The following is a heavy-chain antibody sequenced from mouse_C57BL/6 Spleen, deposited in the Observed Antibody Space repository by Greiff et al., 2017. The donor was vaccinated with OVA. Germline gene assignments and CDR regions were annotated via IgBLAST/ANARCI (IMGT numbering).Heavy chain of an antibody. CDR1: GFNITDYY. D-gene: IGHD1-1*01. Sequence: EVQLQQSGAELVRPGASVKLSCTASGFNITDYYMHWVKQRPEQGLEWIGRIDPEDGDTAYAPKFQGKATMTADTASNTAYLQLSSLTSEDTAVDYCTGYYYGSSYRYFDVWGTGTTVTVSS. J-gene: IGHJ1*03. CDR2: IDPEDGDT. CDR3: TGYYYGSSYRYFDV. V-gene: IGHV14-1*01.